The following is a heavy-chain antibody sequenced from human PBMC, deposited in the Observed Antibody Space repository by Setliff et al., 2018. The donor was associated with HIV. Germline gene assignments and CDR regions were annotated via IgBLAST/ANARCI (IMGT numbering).Heavy chain of an antibody. CDR1: GGSFSGYY. D-gene: IGHD5-18*01. CDR2: INHSGST. V-gene: IGHV4-34*01. Sequence: SETLSLTCAVYGGSFSGYYWSWIRQPPGKGLEWTGEINHSGSTNYNPSLKSRVTISVDTSKNQFSLRLSSVTAADTAVYYCARHGYSSDLRISYCDSWGQGSLVTVSS. J-gene: IGHJ4*02. CDR3: ARHGYSSDLRISYCDS.